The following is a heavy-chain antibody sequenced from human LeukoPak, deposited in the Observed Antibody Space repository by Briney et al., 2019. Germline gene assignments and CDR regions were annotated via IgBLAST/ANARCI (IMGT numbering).Heavy chain of an antibody. V-gene: IGHV3-49*05. Sequence: KPGRSLRLSCTTSGFTFGDYTMSWFRQAPGKGLEWVGFIRSKAYGGTTEYAASVKGKFTISRDDSKSIAYLQMNSLKTEDTAVYYCTRFYGDYIVFDYWGQGTLVTVSS. J-gene: IGHJ4*02. CDR1: GFTFGDYT. CDR2: IRSKAYGGTT. CDR3: TRFYGDYIVFDY. D-gene: IGHD4-17*01.